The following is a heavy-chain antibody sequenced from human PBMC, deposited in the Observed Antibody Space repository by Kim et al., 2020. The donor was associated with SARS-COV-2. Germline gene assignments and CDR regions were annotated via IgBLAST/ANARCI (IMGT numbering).Heavy chain of an antibody. CDR2: ISSSSSYI. CDR1: GFTFSSYS. CDR3: AREEVTMVRGVIINWFDP. J-gene: IGHJ5*02. Sequence: GGSLRLSCAASGFTFSSYSMNWVRQAPGKGLEWVSSISSSSSYIYYADSVKGRFTISRDNAKNSLYLQMNSLRAEDTAVYYCAREEVTMVRGVIINWFDPWGQGTLVTVSS. D-gene: IGHD3-10*01. V-gene: IGHV3-21*01.